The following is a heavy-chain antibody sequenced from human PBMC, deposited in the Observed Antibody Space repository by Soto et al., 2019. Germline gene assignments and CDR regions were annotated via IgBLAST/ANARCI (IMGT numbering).Heavy chain of an antibody. J-gene: IGHJ4*02. CDR3: TVRSMGDVDS. D-gene: IGHD1-26*01. Sequence: QVHLVQSGAEVKKPGSSVKVSCTASGGTFGTYIISWVRQGPGQGLEWMGGIIPIFGTTTYAQKFQGRVTITADESSGTAYMDLSSLRPGDTALYYCTVRSMGDVDSWGQGTLVAVSS. CDR2: IIPIFGTT. CDR1: GGTFGTYI. V-gene: IGHV1-69*01.